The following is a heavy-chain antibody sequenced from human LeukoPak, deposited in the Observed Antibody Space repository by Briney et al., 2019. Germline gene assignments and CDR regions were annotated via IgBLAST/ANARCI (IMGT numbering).Heavy chain of an antibody. V-gene: IGHV3-74*01. CDR1: GFTFSSYW. CDR3: ATIGTDYYFDY. CDR2: IKSDGSST. J-gene: IGHJ4*02. D-gene: IGHD3/OR15-3a*01. Sequence: GGSLGLSCAASGFTFSSYWMHWVRQAPGKGLVWVSHIKSDGSSTNYADSVKGRFTISRDNAKNTLYLQMDSLRAEDTAVYYCATIGTDYYFDYWGQGTLVTVSS.